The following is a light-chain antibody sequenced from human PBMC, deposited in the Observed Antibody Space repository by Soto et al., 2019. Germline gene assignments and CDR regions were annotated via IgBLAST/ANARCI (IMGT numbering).Light chain of an antibody. V-gene: IGLV1-40*01. J-gene: IGLJ1*01. CDR1: SSNIGAAYD. CDR3: QSYDSSLSGSNV. CDR2: ANS. Sequence: QSVLTQPPSVSGAPGQRVTISCTGSSSNIGAAYDVHWYQQLPGTAPKLLIYANSDRPSGVPDRFSGSRSGASASLAITGLPAEDEADYYSQSYDSSLSGSNVFGTGTKVPVL.